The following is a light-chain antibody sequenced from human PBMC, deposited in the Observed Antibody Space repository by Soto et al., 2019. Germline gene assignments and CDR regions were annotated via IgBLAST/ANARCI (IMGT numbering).Light chain of an antibody. CDR3: QQYYTTPWT. CDR2: WAS. Sequence: DIVMTQSPDSLAVSLGERATINCKSSQSVLYSSDNKNYLTWYQQRPGQPPKLLIYWASTRESGVPDRFSGSGSGTDFTLTISSLQADDVALYYCQQYYTTPWTFGLRTKVEI. J-gene: IGKJ1*01. CDR1: QSVLYSSDNKNY. V-gene: IGKV4-1*01.